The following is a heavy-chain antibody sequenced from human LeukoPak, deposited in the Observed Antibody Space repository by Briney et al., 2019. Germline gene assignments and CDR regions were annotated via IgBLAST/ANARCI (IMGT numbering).Heavy chain of an antibody. CDR2: ISSSSSYI. Sequence: GGSLRLSCAASGFTFSSYSMNWVHQAPGKGLEWVSSISSSSSYIYYADSVKGRFTISRDNAKNSLYLQMNSLRAEDTAVYYCARDLGDYVWGSYRPYDYWGQGTLVTVSS. J-gene: IGHJ4*02. D-gene: IGHD3-16*02. CDR1: GFTFSSYS. CDR3: ARDLGDYVWGSYRPYDY. V-gene: IGHV3-21*01.